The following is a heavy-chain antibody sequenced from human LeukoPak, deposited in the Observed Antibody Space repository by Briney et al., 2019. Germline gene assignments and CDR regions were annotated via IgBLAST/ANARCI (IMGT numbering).Heavy chain of an antibody. Sequence: GRSLRLSCAASGFTFSSYFLHWVRQAPGKGLEWVAVISFDGSNKYYADSVKGRFTISRDNSKSTLFLQMNSLRAEDTAVYYCARDYEYYDILTGYSSGAYYYYYGMDVWGQGTTVTVSS. CDR2: ISFDGSNK. V-gene: IGHV3-30*04. CDR3: ARDYEYYDILTGYSSGAYYYYYGMDV. D-gene: IGHD3-9*01. J-gene: IGHJ6*02. CDR1: GFTFSSYF.